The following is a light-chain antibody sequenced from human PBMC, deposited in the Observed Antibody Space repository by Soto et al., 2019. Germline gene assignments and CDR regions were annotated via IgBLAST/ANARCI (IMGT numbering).Light chain of an antibody. CDR1: SSDVGGYNY. V-gene: IGLV2-14*01. J-gene: IGLJ1*01. CDR3: SSYTSSSTTYV. Sequence: QSVLTQPASVSGSPGQSITISCTGTSSDVGGYNYVSWYQQHPGKAPKLMIYEVNNRPSGVSNRFSGSKSGNTASLTISGLQAEDEADYYCSSYTSSSTTYVFGTGTQLTVL. CDR2: EVN.